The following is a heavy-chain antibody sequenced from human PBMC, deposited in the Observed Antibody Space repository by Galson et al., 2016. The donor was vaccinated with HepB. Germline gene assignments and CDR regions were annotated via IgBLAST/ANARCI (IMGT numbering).Heavy chain of an antibody. D-gene: IGHD3-10*01. CDR2: FYSSGTK. CDR1: GFTVSSSY. V-gene: IGHV3-53*01. CDR3: ARDLGSRRGAY. J-gene: IGHJ4*02. Sequence: SLRLSCAASGFTVSSSYMTWVRQAPGKGLQWISVFYSSGTKYVANSVQGRFTISSDTSMTTLYLQIRSLKDEDTVVYFCARDLGSRRGAYWCQGNLVTVSS.